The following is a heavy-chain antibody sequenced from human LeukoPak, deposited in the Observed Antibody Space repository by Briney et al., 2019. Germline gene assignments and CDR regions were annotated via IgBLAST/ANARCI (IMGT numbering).Heavy chain of an antibody. CDR1: GGSISSYY. CDR2: IYYSGST. D-gene: IGHD3-22*01. J-gene: IGHJ4*02. CDR3: ARTPIFWDDSSGYYCDY. V-gene: IGHV4-59*01. Sequence: SETLSLTCTVSGGSISSYYWSWIRQPPGKGREWIGYIYYSGSTNYNPSPKSRVTISVDTSKNQFSLKLSSVTAADTAVYYCARTPIFWDDSSGYYCDYWGQGTLVTVSS.